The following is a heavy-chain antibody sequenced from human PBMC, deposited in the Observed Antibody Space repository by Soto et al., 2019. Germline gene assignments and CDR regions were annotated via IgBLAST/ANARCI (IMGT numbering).Heavy chain of an antibody. V-gene: IGHV3-33*01. J-gene: IGHJ1*01. Sequence: QVQLVESGGGVVQPGRSLRLSCAASGFTFSSYGMHWVRQAAGKGLEWVAVIWYDGSNKYYADSVKGRFTISRDNSKNTLYLQMNSLTAEDTAVYYCARAATVVTTSEYFQHWGQGTPVTVSS. D-gene: IGHD2-15*01. CDR3: ARAATVVTTSEYFQH. CDR1: GFTFSSYG. CDR2: IWYDGSNK.